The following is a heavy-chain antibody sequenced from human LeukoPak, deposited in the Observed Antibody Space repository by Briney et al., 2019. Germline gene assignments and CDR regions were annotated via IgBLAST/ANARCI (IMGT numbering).Heavy chain of an antibody. V-gene: IGHV1-18*01. J-gene: IGHJ5*02. Sequence: ASVKVSCTASGYTFISYGISWVRQAPGQGLEWMGWISTYNGNTNYAQKLQGRVTMTTDTSTGTAYMELRGLRSDDTAVYYCARGADYFGSGSPVTWFDPWGQGTLVTVSS. CDR3: ARGADYFGSGSPVTWFDP. CDR2: ISTYNGNT. D-gene: IGHD3-10*01. CDR1: GYTFISYG.